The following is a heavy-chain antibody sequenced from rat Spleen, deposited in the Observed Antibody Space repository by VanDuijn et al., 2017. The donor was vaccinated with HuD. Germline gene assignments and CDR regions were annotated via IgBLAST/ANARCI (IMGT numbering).Heavy chain of an antibody. CDR3: ARRHYGYTDYFDY. CDR1: GFTFSDYG. Sequence: EVQLVESGGGLVQPGRSLKLSCAASGFTFSDYGIAWVRQAPTKGLEWVATISYGDSSGHSSTYYRDSVKGRFTNPTDNAKSTLSLQMDSLRSEDTATYYCARRHYGYTDYFDYWGQGVMVTVSS. J-gene: IGHJ2*01. D-gene: IGHD1-9*01. CDR2: ISYGDSSGHSST. V-gene: IGHV5-29*01.